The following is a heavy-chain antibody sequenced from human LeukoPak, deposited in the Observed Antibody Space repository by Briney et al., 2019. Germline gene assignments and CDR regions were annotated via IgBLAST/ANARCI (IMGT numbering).Heavy chain of an antibody. CDR3: ARGSSGWYSFDY. CDR2: INPNSGGT. D-gene: IGHD6-19*01. Sequence: ASVKVSCKASGYTFTGYYMHWVRQAPGQGLEWMGWINPNSGGTNYAQKFQGRVTTTRDTSISTAYMDLSRLRSDDTAVYYCARGSSGWYSFDYWGQGTLVTVSS. J-gene: IGHJ4*02. V-gene: IGHV1-2*02. CDR1: GYTFTGYY.